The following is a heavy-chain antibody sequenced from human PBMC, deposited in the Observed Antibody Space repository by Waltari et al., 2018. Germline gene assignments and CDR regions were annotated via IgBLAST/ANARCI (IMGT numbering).Heavy chain of an antibody. CDR3: VFVVAATGVFDY. D-gene: IGHD2-15*01. V-gene: IGHV3-53*01. Sequence: EVQLVESGGGLIQPGGSLRLSCAASGFTVSSNYMSWVRQAPGKGLEWVSVIYSGGSTYYADSVKGRFTISRDNSKNTLYLQMNSLRAEYTAVYYCVFVVAATGVFDYWGQGTLVTVSS. CDR2: IYSGGST. J-gene: IGHJ4*02. CDR1: GFTVSSNY.